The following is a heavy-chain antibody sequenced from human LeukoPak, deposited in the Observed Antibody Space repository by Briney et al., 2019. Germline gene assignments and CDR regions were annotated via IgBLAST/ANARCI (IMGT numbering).Heavy chain of an antibody. Sequence: PAETLSLTCTVSGGSISSYYWSWIRQPPGKGLEWIGYIYYSGSTNSNHSLKSRVTISLDTSKKQFSRKWISVTAADTAVYYCARALTPGYCSGGTCSYFDYWGQGTLVTVSS. CDR3: ARALTPGYCSGGTCSYFDY. D-gene: IGHD2-15*01. CDR1: GGSISSYY. CDR2: IYYSGST. V-gene: IGHV4-59*01. J-gene: IGHJ4*02.